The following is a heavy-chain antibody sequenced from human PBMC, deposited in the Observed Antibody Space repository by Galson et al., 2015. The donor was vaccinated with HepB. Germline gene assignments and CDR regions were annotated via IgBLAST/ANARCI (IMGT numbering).Heavy chain of an antibody. V-gene: IGHV3-23*01. CDR2: ISGTGGSS. CDR1: GFTFSSYA. Sequence: SLRLSCAASGFTFSSYAMNWVRQAPGKGLEWVSTISGTGGSSQYADSVKGRFTISSDNSKNTLYLQMNSLRAEDTAVYYCARKYDSSGYFDYWGQGTLVTVSS. J-gene: IGHJ4*02. CDR3: ARKYDSSGYFDY. D-gene: IGHD3-22*01.